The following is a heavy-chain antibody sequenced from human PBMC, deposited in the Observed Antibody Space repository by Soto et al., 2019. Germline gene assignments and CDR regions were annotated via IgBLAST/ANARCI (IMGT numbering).Heavy chain of an antibody. CDR2: ISGSGGST. Sequence: GGSLRLSCAASGFTFSSYAMSWVRQAPGKGLEWVSAISGSGGSTYYADSVKGRFTISRDNSKNTLYLQMNSLRAEDTAVYYCAKDYTSGYYSYYFDYWGQGTLVTVSS. J-gene: IGHJ4*02. CDR3: AKDYTSGYYSYYFDY. CDR1: GFTFSSYA. V-gene: IGHV3-23*01. D-gene: IGHD3-22*01.